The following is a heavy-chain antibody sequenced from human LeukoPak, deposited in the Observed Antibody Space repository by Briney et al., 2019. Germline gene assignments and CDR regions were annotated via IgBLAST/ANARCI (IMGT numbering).Heavy chain of an antibody. CDR3: ARVGSYGMDV. Sequence: GGSLRLSCAASGFTFSSYNTNWVRQAPGKGLEWVSYISTSSNTIYYADSVKGRFTISRDNAKNSPYLQMNDLRAEDTAVYYCARVGSYGMDVWGQGTTVTVSS. J-gene: IGHJ6*02. CDR2: ISTSSNTI. CDR1: GFTFSSYN. V-gene: IGHV3-48*01. D-gene: IGHD3-10*01.